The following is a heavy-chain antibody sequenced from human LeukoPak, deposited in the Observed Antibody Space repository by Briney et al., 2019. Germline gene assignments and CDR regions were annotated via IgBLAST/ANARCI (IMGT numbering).Heavy chain of an antibody. Sequence: ASVKVSCKASGYIFTSYGISWVRQAPGQGLEWMGWISAYNGNTNYDQKFQGRVTMTGDTSTSTVYMELSSLTSEDTAVYYCARNGAATAPKGWFDPWGQGTLVTVSS. CDR2: ISAYNGNT. D-gene: IGHD1-26*01. J-gene: IGHJ5*02. CDR1: GYIFTSYG. V-gene: IGHV1-18*01. CDR3: ARNGAATAPKGWFDP.